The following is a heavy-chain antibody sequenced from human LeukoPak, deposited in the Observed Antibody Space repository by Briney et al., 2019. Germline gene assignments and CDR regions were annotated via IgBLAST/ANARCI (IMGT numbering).Heavy chain of an antibody. D-gene: IGHD2-15*01. V-gene: IGHV3-23*01. CDR3: AKAPVTTCRGAFCYPFDY. Sequence: GGPLRLSCAASGFTLSSYAMSWVRQAPGKGLEWVSAISDTGNTYHADSVKGCFTISRDSSKNTLFLQMNRLRPEDAAVYYCAKAPVTTCRGAFCYPFDYWGLGTLVTVSS. CDR2: ISDTGNT. CDR1: GFTLSSYA. J-gene: IGHJ4*02.